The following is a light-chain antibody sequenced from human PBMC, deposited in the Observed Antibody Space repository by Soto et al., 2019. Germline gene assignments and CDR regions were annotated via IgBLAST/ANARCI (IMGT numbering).Light chain of an antibody. CDR2: EVS. CDR3: SSYTSSSTPWV. Sequence: QSALTQPASVSGSPGQSITISCTGTSSDVGGYNYVSWYQQHPGKAPKLMIYEVSNRPSGVSNRFSGSKSGNTASLTISGRQAEDDADYDCSSYTSSSTPWVFGGGTKLTV. V-gene: IGLV2-14*01. CDR1: SSDVGGYNY. J-gene: IGLJ3*02.